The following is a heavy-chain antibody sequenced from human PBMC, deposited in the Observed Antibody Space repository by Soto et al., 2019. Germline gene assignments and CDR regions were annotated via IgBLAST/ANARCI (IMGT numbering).Heavy chain of an antibody. CDR2: IWYDGSNK. J-gene: IGHJ4*02. CDR1: GFTFSSYG. CDR3: ARDQAYGGYDIDY. Sequence: QVQLVESGGGVVQPGRSLRLSCAASGFTFSSYGMHWVRQAPGKGLEWVAVIWYDGSNKYYADSVKGRFTISRDNSKNTLYLQMNSLRAEDTAVYYCARDQAYGGYDIDYWGQGTLVTVSS. D-gene: IGHD5-12*01. V-gene: IGHV3-33*01.